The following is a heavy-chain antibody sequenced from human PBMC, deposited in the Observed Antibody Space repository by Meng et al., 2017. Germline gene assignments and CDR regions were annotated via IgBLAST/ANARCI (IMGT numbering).Heavy chain of an antibody. Sequence: SCAASGFTFSSYAMHWVRQAPGKGLEWVAVISYDGSNKYYADSVKGRFTISRDNSKNTLYLQMNSLRAEDTAVYYCARESLTLFDYWGQGTLVTVSS. V-gene: IGHV3-30*04. CDR2: ISYDGSNK. J-gene: IGHJ4*02. CDR3: ARESLTLFDY. CDR1: GFTFSSYA.